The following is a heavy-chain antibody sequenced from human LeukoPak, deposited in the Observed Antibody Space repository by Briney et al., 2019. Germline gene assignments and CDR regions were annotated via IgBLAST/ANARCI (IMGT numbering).Heavy chain of an antibody. V-gene: IGHV3-66*01. CDR2: IYSGGGT. CDR3: ARDSDYDSSGYYYEPFDY. D-gene: IGHD3-22*01. Sequence: GGSLRLSCAASGFTVSSNYMSWVRQAPGKGLEWVSVIYSGGGTYYADSVKGRFTISRENSKNTLYLQMNSLRAEDTAVYYCARDSDYDSSGYYYEPFDYWGQGTLVTVSS. J-gene: IGHJ4*02. CDR1: GFTVSSNY.